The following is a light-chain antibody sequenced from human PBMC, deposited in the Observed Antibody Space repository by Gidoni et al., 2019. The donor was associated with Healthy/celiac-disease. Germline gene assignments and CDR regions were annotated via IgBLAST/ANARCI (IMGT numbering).Light chain of an antibody. V-gene: IGKV3-20*01. CDR3: QQYGSSQWT. CDR1: QRVSSSY. CDR2: GAS. J-gene: IGKJ1*01. Sequence: EIVLTQSPGTLSLSPGERANLSCRASQRVSSSYLAWYQQKPGQDPSLLIYGASSRATGIPDRFSGSGSGTDFTLTISRLEPEDFAVYYCQQYGSSQWTFGQGTKVEIK.